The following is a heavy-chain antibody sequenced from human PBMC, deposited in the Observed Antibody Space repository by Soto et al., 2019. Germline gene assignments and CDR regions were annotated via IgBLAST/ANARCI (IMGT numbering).Heavy chain of an antibody. V-gene: IGHV3-33*01. CDR1: GFTFSSYG. CDR3: ARDADGDTIFGVVIIPSYGMDV. CDR2: IWYDGSNK. Sequence: LRLSCAASGFTFSSYGMHWVRQAPGKGLEWVAVIWYDGSNKYYADSVKGRFTISRDNSKNTLYLQMNSLRAEDTAVYYCARDADGDTIFGVVIIPSYGMDVWGQGTTVTVSS. D-gene: IGHD3-3*01. J-gene: IGHJ6*02.